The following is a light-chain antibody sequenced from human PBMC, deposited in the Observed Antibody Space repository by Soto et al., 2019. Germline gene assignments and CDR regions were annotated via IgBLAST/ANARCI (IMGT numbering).Light chain of an antibody. CDR2: GAS. CDR1: QSVSSSY. Sequence: EIVLTQSPGTLSLSPGERATLSCRASQSVSSSYLAWYQQKPGQAPRLLIYGASSRATGIPDRFSGSGSGTDFTFIISRLEPEDFAVYYCQQCGSSPPVTFGGGTRV. V-gene: IGKV3-20*01. J-gene: IGKJ4*01. CDR3: QQCGSSPPVT.